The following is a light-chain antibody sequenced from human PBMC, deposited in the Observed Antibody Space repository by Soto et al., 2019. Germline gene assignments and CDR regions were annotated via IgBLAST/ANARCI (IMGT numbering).Light chain of an antibody. V-gene: IGKV1-17*01. J-gene: IGKJ1*01. CDR3: LQHKSYPWT. CDR1: QTINNF. CDR2: DAS. Sequence: DIQMTQSPSSLFASVGDRVTVTCRASQTINNFLNWYHQKPGKAPKRLIYDASTLQDWVPSRFSGDGSGTEFTLTISSLQSEDFATYFCLQHKSYPWTFGQGTKV.